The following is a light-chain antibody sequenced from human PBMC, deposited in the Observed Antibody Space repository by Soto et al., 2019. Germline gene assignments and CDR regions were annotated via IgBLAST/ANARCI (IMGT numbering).Light chain of an antibody. J-gene: IGKJ1*01. Sequence: EIVLTQSPGSLSLSLGERATLSCRASQSGDSAFFAWYQQKPGQPPRLLMYGASRRATGIPDWFSGRGSGTDFTLTISRLEPEDFAVYYCQQYASSLTFGRGTKVEI. V-gene: IGKV3-20*01. CDR3: QQYASSLT. CDR2: GAS. CDR1: QSGDSAF.